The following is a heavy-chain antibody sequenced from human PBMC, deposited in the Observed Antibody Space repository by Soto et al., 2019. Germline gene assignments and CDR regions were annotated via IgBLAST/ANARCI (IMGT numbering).Heavy chain of an antibody. CDR3: ARSIVGYYYYAMDV. V-gene: IGHV4-59*08. Sequence: SETLSLTCTVSGGSINNYYWAWIRQPPGKGLEWIGYIYNSGSPKYNPSLESRVTMSVDTSKNHFSLRLSSVTAADTAMYFCARSIVGYYYYAMDVWGQGTTVTVSS. J-gene: IGHJ6*02. CDR2: IYNSGSP. D-gene: IGHD2-21*01. CDR1: GGSINNYY.